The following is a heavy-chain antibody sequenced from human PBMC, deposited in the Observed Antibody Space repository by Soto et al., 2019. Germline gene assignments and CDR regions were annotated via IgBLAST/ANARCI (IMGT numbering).Heavy chain of an antibody. D-gene: IGHD2-2*01. CDR1: GGTFSSYA. V-gene: IGHV1-69*13. CDR2: IIPIFGTA. Sequence: GASVKVSCKASGGTFSSYAISWVRQAPGQGLEWMGGIIPIFGTANYAQKFQGRVTITADESTSTAYMELSSLRSEDTAVYYCARIIGYCSSTSCYRRWGFDPRGQGTLVTVSS. J-gene: IGHJ5*02. CDR3: ARIIGYCSSTSCYRRWGFDP.